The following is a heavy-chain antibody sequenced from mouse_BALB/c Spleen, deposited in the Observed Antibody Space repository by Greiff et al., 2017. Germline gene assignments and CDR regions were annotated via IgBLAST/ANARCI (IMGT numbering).Heavy chain of an antibody. CDR3: ARHYYGSSYDAMDY. CDR1: GYSFTSYY. V-gene: IGHV1-66*01. Sequence: QVQLQQSGPELVKPGASVKISCKASGYSFTSYYIHWVKQRPGQGLEWIGWIFPGSGNTKYNEKFKGKATLTADTSSSTAYMQLSSLTSEDSAVYFCARHYYGSSYDAMDYWGQGTSVTVSS. CDR2: IFPGSGNT. D-gene: IGHD1-1*01. J-gene: IGHJ4*01.